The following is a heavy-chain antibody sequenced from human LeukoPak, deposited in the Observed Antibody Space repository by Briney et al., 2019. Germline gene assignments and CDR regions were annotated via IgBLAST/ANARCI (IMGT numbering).Heavy chain of an antibody. D-gene: IGHD3-16*01. V-gene: IGHV3-64*01. CDR2: ISYNGEET. CDR3: ARDPSVGGFSGSELDL. CDR1: GFTFREYF. Sequence: QPGGSLRLSCAGSGFTFREYFMHRVRQAPGKGLEYLSVISYNGEETYYANSVKGRFTISRDNSKNTLYLQMGSLRAEDTAIYFCARDPSVGGFSGSELDLWGQGTLVTVSS. J-gene: IGHJ5*02.